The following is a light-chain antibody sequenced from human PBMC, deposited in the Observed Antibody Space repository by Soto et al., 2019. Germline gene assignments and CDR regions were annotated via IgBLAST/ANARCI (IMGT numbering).Light chain of an antibody. J-gene: IGLJ1*01. V-gene: IGLV2-23*02. Sequence: QSVLTQPASMSGSPGQSITISCTGTSSDVGSYYPVSWFQQHPGKAPKLIIYEVNKRPSGVSDRFSGSKSGNTASLTISGLQAADEAEYYCCSYAGDTTCFVFGTGTKVTVL. CDR3: CSYAGDTTCFV. CDR2: EVN. CDR1: SSDVGSYYP.